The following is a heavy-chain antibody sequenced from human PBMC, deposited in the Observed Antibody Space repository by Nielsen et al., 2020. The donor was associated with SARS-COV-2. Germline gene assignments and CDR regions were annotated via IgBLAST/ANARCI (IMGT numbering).Heavy chain of an antibody. CDR3: ARDYSNYNWFDP. Sequence: ASVKVSCKASGYTFTGYYMHWVRQAPGQGLEWMGRINPNSGGTNYAQKFQGRVTMTRDTSISTAYMELSRLRSDDTAVYYCARDYSNYNWFDPWGQGTLVTVSS. V-gene: IGHV1-2*06. D-gene: IGHD4-11*01. CDR1: GYTFTGYY. CDR2: INPNSGGT. J-gene: IGHJ5*02.